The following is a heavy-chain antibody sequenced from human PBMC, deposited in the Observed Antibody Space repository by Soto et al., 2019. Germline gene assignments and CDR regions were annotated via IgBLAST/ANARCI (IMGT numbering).Heavy chain of an antibody. CDR2: IYYSGST. J-gene: IGHJ3*02. V-gene: IGHV4-28*01. D-gene: IGHD1-26*01. Sequence: QVQLQESGPGLVKPSDTLSHTCAVSGYSISSSNWWGWIRQPPGKGLEWIGYIYYSGSTYYNPSLRIRVPVPVDTSRNQFPLKLSPVPAVDRPVYSLGGKTGALDAFDIWAKGQWSPSLQ. CDR3: GGKTGALDAFDI. CDR1: GYSISSSNW.